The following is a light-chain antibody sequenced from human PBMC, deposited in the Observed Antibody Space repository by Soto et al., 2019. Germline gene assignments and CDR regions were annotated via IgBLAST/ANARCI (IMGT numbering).Light chain of an antibody. Sequence: QSVLTQPPSASGTPGQRVTISCSGSSSNIGSNTVNWYQQVPGTAPKLLIYSNNQRPSGVPDRFSCSKSGTSASLAISGLQSDDEADYYCAAWDGSLNAVLFGGGTKLTVL. V-gene: IGLV1-44*01. J-gene: IGLJ2*01. CDR1: SSNIGSNT. CDR3: AAWDGSLNAVL. CDR2: SNN.